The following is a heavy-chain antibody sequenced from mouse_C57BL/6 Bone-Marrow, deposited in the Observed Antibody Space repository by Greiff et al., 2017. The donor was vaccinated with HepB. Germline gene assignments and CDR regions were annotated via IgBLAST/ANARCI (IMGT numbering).Heavy chain of an antibody. CDR2: ISSGGDYI. V-gene: IGHV5-9-1*02. CDR1: GFTFSSYA. J-gene: IGHJ2*01. CDR3: TRGDYYGSSLYFDY. Sequence: EVQLVESGEGLVKPGGSLKLSCAASGFTFSSYAMSWVRQTPEKRLEWVAYISSGGDYIYYADPVKGRFTISRDNARNTLYLQMSSLKSEDTAMYYCTRGDYYGSSLYFDYWGQGTTLTVSS. D-gene: IGHD1-1*01.